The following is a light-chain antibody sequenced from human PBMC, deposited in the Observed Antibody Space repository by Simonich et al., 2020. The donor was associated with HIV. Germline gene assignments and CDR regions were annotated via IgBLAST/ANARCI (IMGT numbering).Light chain of an antibody. V-gene: IGLV2-23*01. J-gene: IGLJ7*01. Sequence: QSVLTQPASMSGSPGQSITISCTGTSSDVGSSNFVSWYQQHPDKAPKLIIYEGNKRPSGVSNRFSGSKSGNTASLTISGLQAEDEADYYCCSYAGSTTAVFGGGTQLTVL. CDR3: CSYAGSTTAV. CDR1: SSDVGSSNF. CDR2: EGN.